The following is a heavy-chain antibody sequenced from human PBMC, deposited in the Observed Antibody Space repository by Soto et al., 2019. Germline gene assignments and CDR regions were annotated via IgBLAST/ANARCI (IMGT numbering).Heavy chain of an antibody. V-gene: IGHV5-10-1*01. CDR3: ASNKNRNNYYGMDV. D-gene: IGHD1-1*01. CDR1: GYSFTSYW. J-gene: IGHJ6*02. CDR2: IDPSDSYT. Sequence: GESLKISCKGSGYSFTSYWISWVRQMPGKGPELMGRIDPSDSYTKYSPSFQGHVTISADKSISTAYLQWSSLKASDTAMYYCASNKNRNNYYGMDVWGQGTTVTVSS.